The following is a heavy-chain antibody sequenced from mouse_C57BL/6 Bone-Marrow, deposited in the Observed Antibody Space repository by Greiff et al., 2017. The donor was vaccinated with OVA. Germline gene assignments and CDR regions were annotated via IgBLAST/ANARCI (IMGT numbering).Heavy chain of an antibody. Sequence: QVQLQQPGAELVRPGTSVKLSCKASGYTFTSYWMHWVKQRPGQGLEWIGVIDPSDSYTNYNQKFKGKATLTVDTSSSTAYMQLSSLTSEDSAVYYCARDYDGCYEFAYWGQGTLVTVSA. CDR3: ARDYDGCYEFAY. D-gene: IGHD2-3*01. V-gene: IGHV1-59*01. CDR1: GYTFTSYW. CDR2: IDPSDSYT. J-gene: IGHJ3*01.